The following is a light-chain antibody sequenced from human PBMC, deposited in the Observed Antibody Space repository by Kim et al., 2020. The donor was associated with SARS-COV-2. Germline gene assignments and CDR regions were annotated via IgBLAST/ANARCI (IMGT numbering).Light chain of an antibody. CDR1: NSNIGSHT. CDR2: ANS. J-gene: IGLJ3*02. CDR3: AAWDASLNGWV. V-gene: IGLV1-44*01. Sequence: QSVLTQPPSASGPPGQRVTISCSGSNSNIGSHTVNWYQHFPGTAPKLHIYANSHRPSGVPDRFSGSKSDSSASLAISGLQSEDEADYYCAAWDASLNGWVFGGGTQLTVL.